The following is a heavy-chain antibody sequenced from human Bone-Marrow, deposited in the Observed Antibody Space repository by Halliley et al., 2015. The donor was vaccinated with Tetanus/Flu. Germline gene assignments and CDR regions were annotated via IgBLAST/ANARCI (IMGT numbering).Heavy chain of an antibody. CDR1: GFRFSNYA. D-gene: IGHD6-13*01. CDR3: AKSRTAAGTVFDH. Sequence: AASGFRFSNYAMSWVRQAPGKGLEWVAYTSNDGTEEEYADPVKGRFTISRDTSQNTVSLQMNSLRGDDTAVYYCAKSRTAAGTVFDHWGQGTLVIVSS. J-gene: IGHJ4*02. CDR2: TSNDGTEE. V-gene: IGHV3-30*18.